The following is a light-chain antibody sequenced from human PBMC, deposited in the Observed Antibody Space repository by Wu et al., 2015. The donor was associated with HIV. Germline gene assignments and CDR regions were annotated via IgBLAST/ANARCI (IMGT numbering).Light chain of an antibody. CDR2: AAS. J-gene: IGKJ4*01. V-gene: IGKV3-20*01. CDR3: HQYGSSPAP. CDR1: QTVSNDF. Sequence: EIVLTQPPDTLSVSPGERATLSCRASQTVSNDFLAWFQQRPGQAPRLVIFAASNRATGIPDRFSGSGSGTEFSLTISRLEPEDFGVYYCHQYGSSPAPFGGGTRV.